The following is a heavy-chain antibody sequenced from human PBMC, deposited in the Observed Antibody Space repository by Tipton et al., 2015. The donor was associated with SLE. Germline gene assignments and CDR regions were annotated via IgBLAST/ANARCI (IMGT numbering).Heavy chain of an antibody. J-gene: IGHJ4*02. CDR2: INHRGST. V-gene: IGHV4-34*01. D-gene: IGHD6-19*01. CDR1: GGSISSSSSYY. CDR3: ARLGAVADLDY. Sequence: TLSLTCAVYGGSISSSSSYYWAWIRQPPGKGVEWIGEINHRGSTNYNPSLKSRVTISVDTSKNQFSLKLSSVTAADTAVYYCARLGAVADLDYWGQGTLVTVSS.